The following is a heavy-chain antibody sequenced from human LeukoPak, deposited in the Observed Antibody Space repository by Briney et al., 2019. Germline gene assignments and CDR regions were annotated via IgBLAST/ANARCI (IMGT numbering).Heavy chain of an antibody. CDR3: TTSLLWLGELDPLDAFDI. CDR1: GFTFSNAW. J-gene: IGHJ3*02. Sequence: GGSLRLSCAASGFTFSNAWMSWVRQAPGKGLEWVGRIKSKTDGGTTDYAAPVKGRFTISRDDSKNTLYLQMNSLKTEDTAVYYCTTSLLWLGELDPLDAFDIWGQGTMVTVSS. V-gene: IGHV3-15*01. D-gene: IGHD3-10*01. CDR2: IKSKTDGGTT.